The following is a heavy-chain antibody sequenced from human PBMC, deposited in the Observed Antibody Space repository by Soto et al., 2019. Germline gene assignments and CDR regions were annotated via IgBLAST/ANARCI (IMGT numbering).Heavy chain of an antibody. CDR3: ARSPLNSARNYYYMDV. CDR1: GGSISSYY. CDR2: IYYSGST. V-gene: IGHV4-59*01. J-gene: IGHJ6*03. Sequence: SETLSLTCTVSGGSISSYYWSWIRQPPGKGLEWIGYIYYSGSTNYNPSLKSRVTISVDTSKNQFSLKLSSVTAADTAVYYCARSPLNSARNYYYMDVWGKGTTVTVSS. D-gene: IGHD6-6*01.